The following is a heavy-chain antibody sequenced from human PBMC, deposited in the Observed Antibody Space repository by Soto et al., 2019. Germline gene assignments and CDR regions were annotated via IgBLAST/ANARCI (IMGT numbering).Heavy chain of an antibody. Sequence: QVQLVESGGGVVQPGRSLRLSCAASGFTFSTSGKHWVRQAPGKGLEWVAVIWSDGSNRYYADSVKGRFTISKDNSKNTLYLQMDSLRAEDTAVYFCARDKGGDAFDIWGQGTMVTVS. CDR2: IWSDGSNR. J-gene: IGHJ3*02. V-gene: IGHV3-33*01. CDR1: GFTFSTSG. CDR3: ARDKGGDAFDI. D-gene: IGHD3-16*01.